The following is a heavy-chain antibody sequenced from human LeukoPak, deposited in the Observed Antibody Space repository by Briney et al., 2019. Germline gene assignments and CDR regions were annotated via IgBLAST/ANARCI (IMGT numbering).Heavy chain of an antibody. CDR2: INPNSGGT. CDR3: AKYIEYYDFWSGSDAWFDP. D-gene: IGHD3-3*01. Sequence: ASVKVSFKASGYTFTGYYMHGVRQAPGQGLEWMGWINPNSGGTNYAQKFQGRVTMTRDTSISTAYIELSRLRSDDTAVYYCAKYIEYYDFWSGSDAWFDPWGQGTLVTVSS. CDR1: GYTFTGYY. J-gene: IGHJ5*02. V-gene: IGHV1-2*02.